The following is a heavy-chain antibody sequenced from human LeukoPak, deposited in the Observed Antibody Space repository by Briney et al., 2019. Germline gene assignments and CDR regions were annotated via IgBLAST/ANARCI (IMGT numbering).Heavy chain of an antibody. J-gene: IGHJ4*02. V-gene: IGHV3-48*01. Sequence: GGSLRLSCAASGFTFSSYSMNWVRQAPGKGLEWVSYISSSSTIYYADSVKGRFTISRDNAKNSLYPQMNSLRAEDTAVYYCAVGYCSGGSCYSDSPFDYWGQGTLVTVSS. CDR1: GFTFSSYS. CDR2: ISSSSTI. D-gene: IGHD2-15*01. CDR3: AVGYCSGGSCYSDSPFDY.